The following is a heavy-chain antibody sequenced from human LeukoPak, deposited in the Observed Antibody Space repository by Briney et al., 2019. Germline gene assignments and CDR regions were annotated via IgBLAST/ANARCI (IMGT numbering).Heavy chain of an antibody. J-gene: IGHJ4*02. CDR1: GFTFSSYA. Sequence: GRSLRLSCAASGFTFSSYAMHWVRQAPGKGLEWVAVISYDGSNKYYADSVKGRFTISRDNSKNTLYLQMNSLRAEDTVVYYCARAGPEILRLDYWGQGTLVTVSS. CDR2: ISYDGSNK. D-gene: IGHD4-17*01. CDR3: ARAGPEILRLDY. V-gene: IGHV3-30*04.